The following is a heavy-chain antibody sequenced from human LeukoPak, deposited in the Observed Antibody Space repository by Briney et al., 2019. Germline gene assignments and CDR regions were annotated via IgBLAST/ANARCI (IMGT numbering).Heavy chain of an antibody. V-gene: IGHV4-59*12. CDR2: IYYSGST. D-gene: IGHD6-6*01. Sequence: SETLSLTCSVSADSITRYYWSWIRQPPGKGLEWIGSIYYSGSTNYNPSLKSRVTMSVDTSKNQFSLKLSSVTAADTAVYYCATGPLRYSSSSPIYYYYMDVWGKGTTVTVSS. CDR1: ADSITRYY. J-gene: IGHJ6*03. CDR3: ATGPLRYSSSSPIYYYYMDV.